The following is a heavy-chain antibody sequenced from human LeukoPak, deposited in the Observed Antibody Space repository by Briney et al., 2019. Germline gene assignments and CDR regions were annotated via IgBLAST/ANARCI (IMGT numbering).Heavy chain of an antibody. J-gene: IGHJ3*02. CDR1: GGSISSYY. Sequence: SETLSLTCTVSGGSISSYYWSWIRQPPGKGLEWIGYIYYSGGTNYNPSLKSRVTISVDTSKNQFSLKLSSVTAADTAVYYCARGRQYYYDSSGYPGNDAFDIWGQGTMVTVSS. D-gene: IGHD3-22*01. CDR3: ARGRQYYYDSSGYPGNDAFDI. CDR2: IYYSGGT. V-gene: IGHV4-59*01.